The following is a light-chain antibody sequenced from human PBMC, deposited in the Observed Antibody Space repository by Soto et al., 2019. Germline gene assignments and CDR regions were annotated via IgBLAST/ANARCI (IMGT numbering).Light chain of an antibody. CDR1: QSVYIN. CDR2: GAS. V-gene: IGKV3-15*01. J-gene: IGKJ1*01. CDR3: PHYRNWHRT. Sequence: EIVLTHSPGTLSVSPGDRVTLSCRASQSVYINLAWYQQRAGQAPRLLVYGASTKATDMPGRFSGRGSGTDLTLTINNLQSEDFAVYYCPHYRNWHRTVGQGTKVDIK.